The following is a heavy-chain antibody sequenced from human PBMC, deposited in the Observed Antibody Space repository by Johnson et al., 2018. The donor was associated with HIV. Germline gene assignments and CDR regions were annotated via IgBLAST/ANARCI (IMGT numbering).Heavy chain of an antibody. Sequence: EVQLVESGGGLVQPGGSLRLSCAASGFTFSSYWMSWVRQAPGKGLEWVANIKQDGSEKYYVDSVKGRFTVSRDNSENTLFLQMNSLRDEDTAVYYCARMGGHHGFDIWGQGTMVTVSS. CDR2: IKQDGSEK. D-gene: IGHD3-16*01. V-gene: IGHV3-7*02. CDR1: GFTFSSYW. CDR3: ARMGGHHGFDI. J-gene: IGHJ3*02.